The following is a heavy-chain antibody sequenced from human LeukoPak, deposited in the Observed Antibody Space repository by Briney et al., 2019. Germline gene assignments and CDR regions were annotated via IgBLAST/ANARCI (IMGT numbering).Heavy chain of an antibody. V-gene: IGHV4-59*08. CDR3: ARLSPQWLVDY. CDR1: GGSISSYF. Sequence: SETLSLTCTVSGGSISSYFWSWIRQPPGKGLEWIGYIYNSGSTNYNPSLKSRVTISVDTSKNQFSLNLSSVTAADTAVYYCARLSPQWLVDYWGQGTLVTVSS. J-gene: IGHJ4*02. CDR2: IYNSGST. D-gene: IGHD6-19*01.